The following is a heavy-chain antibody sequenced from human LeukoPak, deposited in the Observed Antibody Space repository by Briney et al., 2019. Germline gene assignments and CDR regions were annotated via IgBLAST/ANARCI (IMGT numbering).Heavy chain of an antibody. CDR1: VGSISSSSYY. Sequence: KPSETLSLTCTVSVGSISSSSYYWGWIRQPPGKGLEWIGSIYYSGSTFYNPSLKSRVTISVDTSKNQFSLKLSSVTATDTAVYFCARQSSTSCYIDYWGQGTLVAVSS. CDR2: IYYSGST. V-gene: IGHV4-39*01. J-gene: IGHJ4*02. CDR3: ARQSSTSCYIDY. D-gene: IGHD2-2*02.